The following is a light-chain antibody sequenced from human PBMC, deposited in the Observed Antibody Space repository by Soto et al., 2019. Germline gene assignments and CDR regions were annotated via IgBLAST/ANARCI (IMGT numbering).Light chain of an antibody. CDR1: QSVSSD. CDR2: SAS. V-gene: IGKV3-15*01. Sequence: EIVMTQPPATLSVSPGERATLSCRASQSVSSDLAWYHQKPGQAPRLLIYSASTRATGIPARSSGSGSGTEFTLTINSLQSEDFAVYYCQQYNKWPRTFGQGTKV. J-gene: IGKJ1*01. CDR3: QQYNKWPRT.